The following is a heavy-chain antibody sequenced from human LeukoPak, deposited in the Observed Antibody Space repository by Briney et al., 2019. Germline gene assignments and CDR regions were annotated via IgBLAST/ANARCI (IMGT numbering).Heavy chain of an antibody. J-gene: IGHJ6*03. CDR1: GFTFNTYA. D-gene: IGHD6-25*01. CDR3: AIGQRGGNYYFMDV. CDR2: IWYDGSNN. Sequence: GGSLRLSCAASGFTFNTYAMHWVRQAPGKGLEWVAVIWYDGSNNYYADSVKGRFTISRDNSKNTLYLQMNSMRAEDTAVYYSAIGQRGGNYYFMDVWEKGTTVTVS. V-gene: IGHV3-33*01.